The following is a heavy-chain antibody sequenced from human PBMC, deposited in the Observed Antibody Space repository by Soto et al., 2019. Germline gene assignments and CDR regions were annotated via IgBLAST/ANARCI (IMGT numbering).Heavy chain of an antibody. CDR3: ARGQRFLEWLFQIPFDY. J-gene: IGHJ4*02. CDR1: GFTFSSYA. CDR2: ISYDGSNK. Sequence: PGGSLRLSCAASGFTFSSYAMHWVRQAPGKGLEWVAVISYDGSNKYYADSVKGRFTISRDNSKNTLYLQMNSLRAEDTAVYYCARGQRFLEWLFQIPFDYWGQGTLVTVSS. D-gene: IGHD3-3*01. V-gene: IGHV3-30-3*01.